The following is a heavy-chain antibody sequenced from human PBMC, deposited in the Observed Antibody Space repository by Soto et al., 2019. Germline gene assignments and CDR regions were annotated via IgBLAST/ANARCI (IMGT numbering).Heavy chain of an antibody. CDR1: GYSFTSYW. CDR2: IYPGDSDT. Sequence: PGESLTISCKVSGYSFTSYWIVWVRQMPGKGLEWMGIIYPGDSDTRYSPSFQGQVTISADKSISTAYLQWSSLKASDTAMYYCARALPENWFDPWGQGTMVTVSS. J-gene: IGHJ5*02. V-gene: IGHV5-51*01. CDR3: ARALPENWFDP.